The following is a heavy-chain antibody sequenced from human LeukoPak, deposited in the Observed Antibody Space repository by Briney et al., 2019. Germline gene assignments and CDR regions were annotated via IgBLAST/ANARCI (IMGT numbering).Heavy chain of an antibody. CDR1: GYTFTGYY. D-gene: IGHD6-19*01. CDR2: INPNSGGT. V-gene: IGHV1-2*02. J-gene: IGHJ6*02. CDR3: ARGSIAVAEYGMDV. Sequence: ASVKVSCKASGYTFTGYYMHWVRQAPGQGLEWMGWINPNSGGTNYAQKFQGRVTMTRDTSISTAYMELSRLRSDDTAVYYCARGSIAVAEYGMDVWGQGTTVTVSS.